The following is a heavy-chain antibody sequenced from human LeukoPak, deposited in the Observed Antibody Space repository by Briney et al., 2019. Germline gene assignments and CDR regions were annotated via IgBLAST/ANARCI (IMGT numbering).Heavy chain of an antibody. D-gene: IGHD3-10*01. CDR2: IFHRGGT. Sequence: SETLSLTCTVSNDSISSGDYYWNWIRQPPGKGLEWIGYIFHRGGTSYNPSLKSRILFSVDTSQNQFSLKLNSVTAADTAVYYCARATSDYYGSGSFDYWGQGTLVTVSS. V-gene: IGHV4-30-4*01. CDR1: NDSISSGDYY. CDR3: ARATSDYYGSGSFDY. J-gene: IGHJ4*02.